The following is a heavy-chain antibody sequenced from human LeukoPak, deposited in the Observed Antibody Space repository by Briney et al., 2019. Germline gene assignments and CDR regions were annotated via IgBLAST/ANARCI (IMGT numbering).Heavy chain of an antibody. CDR3: ARASSGSFYYFDY. Sequence: PSETLSLTCTVSGGSISGNYWSWIRHPAGKGLEWIGRISNSGSTNYNPSLKSRVTMSVDTAKNQFSLKLSSVTAADTAVYYCARASSGSFYYFDYWGQGTLVTVSS. D-gene: IGHD3-22*01. J-gene: IGHJ4*02. CDR1: GGSISGNY. CDR2: ISNSGST. V-gene: IGHV4-4*07.